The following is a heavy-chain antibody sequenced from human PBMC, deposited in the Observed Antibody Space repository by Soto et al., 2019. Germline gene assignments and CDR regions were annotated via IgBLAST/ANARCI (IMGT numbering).Heavy chain of an antibody. Sequence: SETLSLTCTVSGGSISSDSYYWGWIRQSPEKGLEWIASISYSGSTYYNPSLKSRVTISVDTSKNQFSLKLSSVTAADTAVYYCARGSFSGIVVVPAASLDYWGQGTLVTVSS. CDR2: ISYSGST. V-gene: IGHV4-39*07. D-gene: IGHD2-2*01. CDR1: GGSISSDSYY. CDR3: ARGSFSGIVVVPAASLDY. J-gene: IGHJ4*02.